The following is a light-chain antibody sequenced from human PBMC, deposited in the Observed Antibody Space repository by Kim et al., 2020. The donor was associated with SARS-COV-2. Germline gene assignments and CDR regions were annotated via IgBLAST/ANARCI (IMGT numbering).Light chain of an antibody. CDR1: QDVFKY. CDR3: QQSYAVPFT. Sequence: IQMTQSPSSLSASVGGRATITCRTRQDVFKYVNWYQYKSSGTAPKLLLYASSSRFAGAPSRFSGNGSGTDFTLTITDLQPEDFATYFCQQSYAVPFTFGKGTRLEIK. V-gene: IGKV1-39*01. J-gene: IGKJ5*01. CDR2: ASS.